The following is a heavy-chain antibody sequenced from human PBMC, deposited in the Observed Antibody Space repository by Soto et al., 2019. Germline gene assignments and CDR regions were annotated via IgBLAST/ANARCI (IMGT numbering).Heavy chain of an antibody. D-gene: IGHD5-18*01. CDR3: ARDRDNSYGDTISFDY. V-gene: IGHV1-69*13. J-gene: IGHJ4*02. CDR1: GGTFSSYA. Sequence: ASVKGSCKASGGTFSSYAISWVRQAPGQGLEWMGGIIPIFGTANYAQKFQGRVTITADESTSTAYMELSSLRSEDTAVYYCARDRDNSYGDTISFDYWGQGTLVTVSS. CDR2: IIPIFGTA.